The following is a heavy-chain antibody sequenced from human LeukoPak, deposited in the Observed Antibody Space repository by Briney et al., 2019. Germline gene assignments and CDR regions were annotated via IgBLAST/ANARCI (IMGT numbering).Heavy chain of an antibody. CDR1: DYSITSDYY. CDR2: IYHSGTT. V-gene: IGHV4-38-2*02. Sequence: PSETLSLTCAVSDYSITSDYYWGWIRQPPGTGLEWIGSIYHSGTTDYNPSLKSRVTISVDTSKNQFSLKLTSVTAADTAVYYCAREGSTSGTNWFNPWGQGNLVTVSS. D-gene: IGHD3-10*01. J-gene: IGHJ5*02. CDR3: AREGSTSGTNWFNP.